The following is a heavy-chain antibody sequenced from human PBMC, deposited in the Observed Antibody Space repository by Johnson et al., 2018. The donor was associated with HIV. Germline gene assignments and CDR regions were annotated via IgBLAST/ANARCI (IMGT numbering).Heavy chain of an antibody. J-gene: IGHJ3*02. CDR2: IRYDGSNK. D-gene: IGHD3-22*01. CDR1: GFTFSSYA. Sequence: QMLLVESGGGVVKPGRSLRLSCAASGFTFSSYAMHWVRQAPGKGLEWVAVIRYDGSNKYYADSVKGRFTISRDNSKKTLYLQMNSLRTEDTAVYYCAKDRVEEVVVHDAFDIWGQGTMVTVSS. V-gene: IGHV3-30*02. CDR3: AKDRVEEVVVHDAFDI.